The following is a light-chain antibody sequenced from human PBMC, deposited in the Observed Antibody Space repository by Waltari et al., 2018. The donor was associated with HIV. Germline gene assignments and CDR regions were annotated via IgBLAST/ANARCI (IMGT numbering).Light chain of an antibody. V-gene: IGLV1-44*01. CDR3: AAWDDGLNGPHVV. Sequence: QSVLTQPPSASGTPGQRVTISCSGSSSNIGSNTVNWYQQLPGTAPKLLIYSNTQRPSGVPDRFSGSRSGTSASLAISGLQSEDEADYYCAAWDDGLNGPHVVFGGGTKLTVL. CDR2: SNT. CDR1: SSNIGSNT. J-gene: IGLJ2*01.